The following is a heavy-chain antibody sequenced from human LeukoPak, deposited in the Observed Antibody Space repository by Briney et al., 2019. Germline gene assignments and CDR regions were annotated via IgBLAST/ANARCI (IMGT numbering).Heavy chain of an antibody. CDR1: GYTFTSYY. Sequence: ASVKVSCKASGYTFTSYYMHWVRQAPGQGLEWMGWINPNSGGTNYAQKFQGRVTMTRDTSISTAYMELSRLRSDDTAVYYCAPYSYDSSGYPTMDVWGQGTTVTVSS. J-gene: IGHJ6*02. CDR3: APYSYDSSGYPTMDV. CDR2: INPNSGGT. D-gene: IGHD3-22*01. V-gene: IGHV1-2*02.